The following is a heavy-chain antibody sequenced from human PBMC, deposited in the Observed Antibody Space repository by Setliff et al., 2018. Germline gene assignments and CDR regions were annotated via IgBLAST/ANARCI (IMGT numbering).Heavy chain of an antibody. J-gene: IGHJ4*02. CDR3: ARDGNDSSGYIFDY. D-gene: IGHD3-22*01. CDR2: IIPILGIA. Sequence: GASVKVSCKASGGTFSSYAISWVRQAPGQGLEWMGGIIPILGIANYAQKFQGRVTITADESTSKAYMELSSLRSEDTAVYYYARDGNDSSGYIFDYWGQGTLVTVSS. V-gene: IGHV1-69*10. CDR1: GGTFSSYA.